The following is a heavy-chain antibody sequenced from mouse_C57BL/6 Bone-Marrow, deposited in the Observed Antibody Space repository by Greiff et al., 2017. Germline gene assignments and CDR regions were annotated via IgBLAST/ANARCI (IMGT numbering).Heavy chain of an antibody. CDR3: ARQGE. CDR2: ISGGGGNP. Sequence: EVMLVESGGGLVKPGGSLKLSCAASGFTFSSYTMSWVRQTPEKRLEWVATISGGGGNPYYPDSVKGRFTISRDNAKNTLYLQMSSLRAEDTALYYCARQGEWGQGTLVTVSA. J-gene: IGHJ3*02. CDR1: GFTFSSYT. V-gene: IGHV5-9*01.